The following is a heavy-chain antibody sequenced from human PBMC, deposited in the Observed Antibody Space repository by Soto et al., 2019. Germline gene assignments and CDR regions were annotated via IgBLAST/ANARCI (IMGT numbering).Heavy chain of an antibody. Sequence: GSLRLSCAASGFTFSNYAMHWVRQAPGKGLEWVAVISYDGSNKYYADSVKGRFTISRDNSKNTLYLQMNSLRAEDTAVYYCARGPRYGTWPPGGFDYWGQGTLVTVSS. D-gene: IGHD3-10*01. J-gene: IGHJ4*02. V-gene: IGHV3-30-3*01. CDR2: ISYDGSNK. CDR3: ARGPRYGTWPPGGFDY. CDR1: GFTFSNYA.